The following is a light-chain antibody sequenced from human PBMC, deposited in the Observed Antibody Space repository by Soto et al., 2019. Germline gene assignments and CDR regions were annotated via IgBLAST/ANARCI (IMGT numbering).Light chain of an antibody. V-gene: IGKV1-5*03. Sequence: DIQMPQSPSTLSGSVGDRVTITCRASHTISSCLAWYQQKPGKAPKLLIYKASTLKSGVPSRFSGSGSGTEITLTIPSLQSEDFALYYCRQYHNLWTFGQGTKVEIK. J-gene: IGKJ1*01. CDR3: RQYHNLWT. CDR2: KAS. CDR1: HTISSC.